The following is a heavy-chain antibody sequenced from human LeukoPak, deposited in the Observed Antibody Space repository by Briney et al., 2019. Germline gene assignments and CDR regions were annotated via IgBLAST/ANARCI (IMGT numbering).Heavy chain of an antibody. D-gene: IGHD5-12*01. V-gene: IGHV3-15*01. CDR2: IKSKSDGGPT. CDR1: GFTFSNAY. J-gene: IGHJ4*02. Sequence: GGSLRLSCAASGFTFSNAYMNWVRQAPGKGLEWVARIKSKSDGGPTDYAAPVKGRFTISRDDSKNTLYLQMNSLITDDTALYYCATHTAGGYEAYYFDYWGQGTLVTVSS. CDR3: ATHTAGGYEAYYFDY.